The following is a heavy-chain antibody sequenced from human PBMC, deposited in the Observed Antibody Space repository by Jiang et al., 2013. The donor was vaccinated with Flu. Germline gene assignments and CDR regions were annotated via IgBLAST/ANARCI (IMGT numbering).Heavy chain of an antibody. CDR3: ARTLDTAMVGTTFLRYYYYGMDV. CDR1: GFTFSSYS. CDR2: ISSSSSTI. J-gene: IGHJ6*02. V-gene: IGHV3-48*02. Sequence: VQLLESGGGLVQPGGSLRLSCAASGFTFSSYSMNWVRQAPGKGLEWVSYISSSSSTIYYADSVKGRFTISRDNAKNSLYLQMNSLRDEDTAVYYCARTLDTAMVGTTFLRYYYYGMDVWGQGTTVTVSS. D-gene: IGHD5-18*01.